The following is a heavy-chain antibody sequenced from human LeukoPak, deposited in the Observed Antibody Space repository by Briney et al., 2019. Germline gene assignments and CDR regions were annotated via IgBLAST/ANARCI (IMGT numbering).Heavy chain of an antibody. CDR1: GFTLSTYG. V-gene: IGHV3-30*18. Sequence: GGSLRLSCAGSGFTLSTYGMHWVRQAPGKGLEWVAVISYDGSNKYYADSVKGRFTISRDNSKNTLYLQMNSLRAEDTAVYYCAKASAGRYCSITSCNFFDYWGQGTPVTVSS. CDR3: AKASAGRYCSITSCNFFDY. D-gene: IGHD2-2*01. CDR2: ISYDGSNK. J-gene: IGHJ4*02.